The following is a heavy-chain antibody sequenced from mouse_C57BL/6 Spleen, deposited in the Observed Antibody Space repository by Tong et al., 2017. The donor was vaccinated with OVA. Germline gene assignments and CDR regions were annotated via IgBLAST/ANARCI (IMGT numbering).Heavy chain of an antibody. V-gene: IGHV1-82*01. CDR3: TPAYYSNYVAY. CDR1: GYAFSSSW. CDR2: IYPGDGDT. D-gene: IGHD2-5*01. J-gene: IGHJ3*01. Sequence: VQLQESGPELVKPGASVKISCKASGYAFSSSWMNWVKQRPGKGLEWIGRIYPGDGDTNYNGKFKGKATLTADKSSSTAYMQLSSLTSEDSAVYYCTPAYYSNYVAYWGQGTLVTVSA.